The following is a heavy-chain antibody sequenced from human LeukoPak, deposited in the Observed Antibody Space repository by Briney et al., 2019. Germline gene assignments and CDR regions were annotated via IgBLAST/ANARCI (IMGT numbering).Heavy chain of an antibody. CDR2: ISSSSSTI. CDR1: GFTFSSYS. D-gene: IGHD3-22*01. J-gene: IGHJ6*03. V-gene: IGHV3-48*01. Sequence: PGGSLRLSCAASGFTFSSYSMNWVRQAPGKGLEWVSYISSSSSTIYYADSVKGRFTISRDNAKNSLYLQMNSLRAEDTAVYYCAREYYYDSSGRLKYYYYMDVWGKGTTVTISS. CDR3: AREYYYDSSGRLKYYYYMDV.